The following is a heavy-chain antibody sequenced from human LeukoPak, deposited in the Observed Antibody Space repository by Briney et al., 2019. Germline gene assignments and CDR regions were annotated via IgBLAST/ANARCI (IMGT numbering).Heavy chain of an antibody. Sequence: PSETLSLTCTVSGGSISSYYWSWIRQPPGKGLEWIGYIYHSGRTTYNPSLKSRVTISVDTSKDQFSLKLTSVTAADTAVYYCASLEEYGTYHYWGQGTLVTVSS. V-gene: IGHV4-59*12. D-gene: IGHD3-16*02. CDR2: IYHSGRT. CDR1: GGSISSYY. CDR3: ASLEEYGTYHY. J-gene: IGHJ4*02.